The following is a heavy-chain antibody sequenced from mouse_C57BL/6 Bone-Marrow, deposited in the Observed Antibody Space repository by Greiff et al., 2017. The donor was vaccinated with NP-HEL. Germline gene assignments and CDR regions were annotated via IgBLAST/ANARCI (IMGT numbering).Heavy chain of an antibody. CDR2: ISYSGST. CDR1: GYSITSDY. J-gene: IGHJ3*01. V-gene: IGHV3-8*01. Sequence: EVKLMESGPGLAKPSQTLSLTCSVTGYSITSDYWNWIRKFPGNKLEYMGYISYSGSTYYNPSPKSRISITRDTSTKQYYLQWNSVTTEDTATYYCARGSPIRFAYWGQGTLVTVSA. CDR3: ARGSPIRFAY.